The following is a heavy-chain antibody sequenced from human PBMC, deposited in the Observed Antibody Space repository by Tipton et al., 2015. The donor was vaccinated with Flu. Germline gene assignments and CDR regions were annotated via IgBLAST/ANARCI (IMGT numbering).Heavy chain of an antibody. V-gene: IGHV4-4*07. Sequence: PGLVKPSEALSLTCTVSTDSLTNYYWCWFRQPAGKGLEWIGRIYVSGSTTYNPTLNSRVTMSIDTSKNQFSLSLSSMTAADTAVYYCVREEFWLHETDAFEGWVLGTMVTVS. CDR1: TDSLTNYY. CDR3: VREEFWLHETDAFEG. J-gene: IGHJ3*01. D-gene: IGHD5-24*01. CDR2: IYVSGST.